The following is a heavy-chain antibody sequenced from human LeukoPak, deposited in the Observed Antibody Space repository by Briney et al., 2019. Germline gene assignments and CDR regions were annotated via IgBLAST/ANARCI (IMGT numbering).Heavy chain of an antibody. CDR3: ARDSIAARVPFDY. Sequence: GSLRLSCAASGFTFSSYAMSWIRQPAGKGLEWIGRIYTSGSTNHNPSLKSRVTMSVDTSKNQFSLKLSSVTAADTAVYYCARDSIAARVPFDYWGQGTLVTVSS. CDR1: GFTFSSYA. V-gene: IGHV4-4*07. D-gene: IGHD6-6*01. J-gene: IGHJ4*02. CDR2: IYTSGST.